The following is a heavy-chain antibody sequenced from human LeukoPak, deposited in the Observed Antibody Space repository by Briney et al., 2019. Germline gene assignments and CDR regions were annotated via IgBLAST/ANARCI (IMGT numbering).Heavy chain of an antibody. J-gene: IGHJ4*02. CDR3: AKASGRHRLAQKVFDS. V-gene: IGHV1-69*13. Sequence: SVKVYCKASGGTFSSYAISWVRQAPGQGLEWMGGIIPIFGTANYAQKFQGRVTITADESTSTAYMELSTLRSEDTAVYYCAKASGRHRLAQKVFDSWGQGTLVTVSS. CDR1: GGTFSSYA. CDR2: IIPIFGTA. D-gene: IGHD6-25*01.